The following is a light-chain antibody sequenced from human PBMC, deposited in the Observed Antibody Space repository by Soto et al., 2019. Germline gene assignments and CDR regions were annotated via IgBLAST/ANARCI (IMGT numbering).Light chain of an antibody. CDR1: STDVGGYNY. J-gene: IGLJ2*01. V-gene: IGLV2-11*01. CDR2: DVT. Sequence: QSALTQPRSVSGSPGQSVTISCTGTSTDVGGYNYVSWYQHHPGKAPKLLIFDVTKRPSGVPDRFSGSKSGNTASLTISGLQAEDEADYFCCSYAGTYTHAVFGGGTKLTVL. CDR3: CSYAGTYTHAV.